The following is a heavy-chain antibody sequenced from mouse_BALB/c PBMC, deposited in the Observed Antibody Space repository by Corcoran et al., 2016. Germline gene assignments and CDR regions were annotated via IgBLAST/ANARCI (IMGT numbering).Heavy chain of an antibody. CDR3: ARGRTYDYDQAWFAY. CDR2: INPYNDGT. Sequence: EVQLQQSGPELVKPGASVKMSCKASGYTFTSYVMHWVKQKPGQGLEWIGYINPYNDGTKYNEKIKGKATLTSDKSSSTAYMELSSLTSEDSAVYYCARGRTYDYDQAWFAYWGQGTLVTVSA. V-gene: IGHV1S136*01. D-gene: IGHD2-4*01. J-gene: IGHJ3*01. CDR1: GYTFTSYV.